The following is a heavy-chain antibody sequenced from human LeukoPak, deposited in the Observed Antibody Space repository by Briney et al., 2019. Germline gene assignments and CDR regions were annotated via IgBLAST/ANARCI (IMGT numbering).Heavy chain of an antibody. CDR1: GVTFDDYA. D-gene: IGHD3-10*01. CDR2: ISWNSGTI. Sequence: GRSLRLSCAASGVTFDDYAMHWVRQAPGRGLEGVSGISWNSGTIVYADSVKGRFTISRDNAKNSLYLQMNSLRVEDTAVYFCARDRVIGSGSLDYWGQGTLVTVSS. V-gene: IGHV3-9*01. J-gene: IGHJ4*02. CDR3: ARDRVIGSGSLDY.